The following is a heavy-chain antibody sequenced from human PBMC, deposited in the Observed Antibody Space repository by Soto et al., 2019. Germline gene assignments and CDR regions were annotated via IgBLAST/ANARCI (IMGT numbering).Heavy chain of an antibody. J-gene: IGHJ6*02. CDR1: GGSFSGYY. CDR3: ARGRSSGWYPYYYYGMDV. D-gene: IGHD6-19*01. V-gene: IGHV4-34*01. Sequence: PSETLSLTCAVYGGSFSGYYWSWIRQPPGKGLEWIGETNHSGSTNYNPSLKSRVTISVDTSKNQFSLKLSSVTAADTAVYYCARGRSSGWYPYYYYGMDVWGQGTKVTVSS. CDR2: TNHSGST.